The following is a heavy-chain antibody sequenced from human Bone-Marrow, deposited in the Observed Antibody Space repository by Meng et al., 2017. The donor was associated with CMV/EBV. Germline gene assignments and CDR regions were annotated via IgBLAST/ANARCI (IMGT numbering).Heavy chain of an antibody. CDR2: ISGSGGST. J-gene: IGHJ3*02. CDR1: GFTFSSCA. Sequence: GESLKISCAASGFTFSSCAMSWVRQAPGKGLEWVSAISGSGGSTYYADSVKGRFTISRDNSKTTLYLQMNSLRAEDTAVYYCAKEEKLGYYASIDAFDIWGQGTRVTVSS. D-gene: IGHD3-22*01. CDR3: AKEEKLGYYASIDAFDI. V-gene: IGHV3-23*01.